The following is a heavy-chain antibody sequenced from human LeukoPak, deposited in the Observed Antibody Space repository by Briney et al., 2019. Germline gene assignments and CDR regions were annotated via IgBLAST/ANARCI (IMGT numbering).Heavy chain of an antibody. CDR2: ISGSGGST. J-gene: IGHJ4*02. Sequence: GGSLRLSCAASGFTSSSYAMSWVRQAPGKGLEWVSAISGSGGSTYYADSVKGRFTISRDNSKNTLYLQMNSLRAEDTAVYYCAKAQILVTELFFDYWGQGTLVTVSS. CDR1: GFTSSSYA. V-gene: IGHV3-23*01. CDR3: AKAQILVTELFFDY. D-gene: IGHD2-21*02.